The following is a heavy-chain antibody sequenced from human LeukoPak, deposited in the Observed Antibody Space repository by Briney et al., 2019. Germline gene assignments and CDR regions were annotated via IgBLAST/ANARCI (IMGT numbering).Heavy chain of an antibody. CDR1: GFTFSTYG. Sequence: GSLRLACVASGFTFSTYGMHWVRQAPGKGVEYVSAISSNGGSTYYADSVKGRFTISRDNSKNTLYLQMSSLRAEDTAVYYCVKASGRGIFGYYFDYWGQGTLVTVSS. CDR2: ISSNGGST. D-gene: IGHD3-3*01. CDR3: VKASGRGIFGYYFDY. J-gene: IGHJ4*02. V-gene: IGHV3-64D*06.